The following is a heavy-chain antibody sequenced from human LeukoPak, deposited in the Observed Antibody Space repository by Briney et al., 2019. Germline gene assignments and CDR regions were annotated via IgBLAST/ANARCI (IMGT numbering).Heavy chain of an antibody. Sequence: GSLRLSCAASGFTFSSYAMTWVRQAPGKGLEWVSTLASTGSDTYYADSVKGRFTISRDTSKNTLYLQMDSLRAEDPAIYYCAKDRGRSVSGTEFDYWGQGTLLTVSS. CDR3: AKDRGRSVSGTEFDY. CDR1: GFTFSSYA. J-gene: IGHJ4*02. V-gene: IGHV3-23*01. D-gene: IGHD6-19*01. CDR2: LASTGSDT.